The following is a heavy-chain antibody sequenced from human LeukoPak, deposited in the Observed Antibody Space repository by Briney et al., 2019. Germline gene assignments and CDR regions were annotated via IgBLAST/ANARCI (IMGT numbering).Heavy chain of an antibody. Sequence: PGRSLRLSCAASGFTFSNSAMHWVRQAPGKGLEWVAVISFDGTNKYYAATVKGRFTISRDNPKTTVYVQMSSLRGDDSGVYYCAAGSSVDCSRTSCPPTDYWGQGTLVTVSS. CDR2: ISFDGTNK. D-gene: IGHD2-2*01. CDR1: GFTFSNSA. V-gene: IGHV3-30-3*01. J-gene: IGHJ4*02. CDR3: AAGSSVDCSRTSCPPTDY.